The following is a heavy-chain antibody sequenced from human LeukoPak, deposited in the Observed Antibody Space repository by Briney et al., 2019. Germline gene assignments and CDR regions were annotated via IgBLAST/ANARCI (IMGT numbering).Heavy chain of an antibody. Sequence: SVNVSCKASVGTFSSYAISWVRQAPGQGLEWMGGIIPIFGTANYAQKFQGRVTITADESTSTAYMELSSLRSEDTAVYYCARERSGTLGVGGFDYWGQGTLVTVS. CDR2: IIPIFGTA. CDR1: VGTFSSYA. CDR3: ARERSGTLGVGGFDY. D-gene: IGHD1-26*01. J-gene: IGHJ4*02. V-gene: IGHV1-69*13.